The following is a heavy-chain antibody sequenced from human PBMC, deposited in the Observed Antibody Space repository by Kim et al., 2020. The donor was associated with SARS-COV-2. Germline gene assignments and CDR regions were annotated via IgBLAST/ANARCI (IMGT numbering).Heavy chain of an antibody. V-gene: IGHV4-39*02. D-gene: IGHD6-6*01. CDR2: SYYTGDT. CDR1: GGSVSSSNYY. J-gene: IGHJ5*02. Sequence: SETLSLTCTVSGGSVSSSNYYWGWIRQPPGKGLEWSGNSYYTGDTYYNPSLKSRVTISVDTSKNHFSLKLSSLTAADTAVYYCARLEYSSSSRLFDPWGQGTLVPVSS. CDR3: ARLEYSSSSRLFDP.